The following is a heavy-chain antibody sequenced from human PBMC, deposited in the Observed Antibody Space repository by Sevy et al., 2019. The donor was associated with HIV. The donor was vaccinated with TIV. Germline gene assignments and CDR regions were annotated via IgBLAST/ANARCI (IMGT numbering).Heavy chain of an antibody. V-gene: IGHV3-30*18. CDR3: AKGVHLQRSAYYFDY. J-gene: IGHJ4*02. CDR2: ISYDGSNK. CDR1: GFTFSSYG. D-gene: IGHD1-1*01. Sequence: GGSLRLSCAASGFTFSSYGMHWVRQAPGKGLEWVAVISYDGSNKYSADSVKGRFTISRDNSKNTLYLQMNSLRAEDTAVYYCAKGVHLQRSAYYFDYWGQGTLVTVSS.